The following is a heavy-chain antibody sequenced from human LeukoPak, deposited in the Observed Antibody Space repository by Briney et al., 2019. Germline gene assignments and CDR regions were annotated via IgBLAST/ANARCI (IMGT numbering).Heavy chain of an antibody. J-gene: IGHJ4*02. CDR1: GYTFTTYY. Sequence: ASVKVSCKASGYTFTTYYFHWVRNAPGQGLEWMGWINPNSGGTTYAQKFQGRVTLTRDTSISTTYMELSRLSSDDTAVYYCARNGRGTYDYWGQGTLVTVSS. CDR3: ARNGRGTYDY. D-gene: IGHD3-16*01. V-gene: IGHV1-2*02. CDR2: INPNSGGT.